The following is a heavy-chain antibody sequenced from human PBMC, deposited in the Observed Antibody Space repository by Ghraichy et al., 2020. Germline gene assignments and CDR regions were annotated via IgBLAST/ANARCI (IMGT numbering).Heavy chain of an antibody. CDR3: ARGLGYCSGGSCSPYYGMDV. Sequence: ETLSLTCTVSGGSISGYYWTWVRQPPGKGLEWFGYIYDSGSPNYNPSLKSRATISVDTSKNQFSLKLRSVTAADTAVYYCARGLGYCSGGSCSPYYGMDVGGQVTTLTVSS. V-gene: IGHV4-59*01. CDR2: IYDSGSP. J-gene: IGHJ6*02. D-gene: IGHD2-15*01. CDR1: GGSISGYY.